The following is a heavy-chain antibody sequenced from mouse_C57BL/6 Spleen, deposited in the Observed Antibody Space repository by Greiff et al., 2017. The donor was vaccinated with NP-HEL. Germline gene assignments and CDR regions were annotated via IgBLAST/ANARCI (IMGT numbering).Heavy chain of an antibody. CDR2: IHPSDSDT. CDR3: AIDYYGSSFLYYFDY. J-gene: IGHJ2*01. Sequence: QVQLKQPGAELVKPGASVKVSCKASGYTFTSYWMHWVKQRPGQGLEWIGRIHPSDSDTNYNQKFKGKATLTVDKSSSTAYMQRSSLTSEDSAVYYCAIDYYGSSFLYYFDYWGQGTTLTVSS. V-gene: IGHV1-74*01. CDR1: GYTFTSYW. D-gene: IGHD1-1*01.